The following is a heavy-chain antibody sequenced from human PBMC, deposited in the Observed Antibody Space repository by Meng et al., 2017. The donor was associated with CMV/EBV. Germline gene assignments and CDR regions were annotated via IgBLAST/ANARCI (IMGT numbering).Heavy chain of an antibody. CDR2: IYFGGNT. CDR1: GGSIYSSTFY. V-gene: IGHV4-39*07. D-gene: IGHD6-6*01. Sequence: GSLRLSCTVSGGSIYSSTFYWGWIRQPPGKGLEWIGSIYFGGNTYYNPSLKSRVTISIDMSKNQFSLRLSSVTAADTAVYYCARDIGGRRIAARPDYWGQGTLVTVSS. CDR3: ARDIGGRRIAARPDY. J-gene: IGHJ4*02.